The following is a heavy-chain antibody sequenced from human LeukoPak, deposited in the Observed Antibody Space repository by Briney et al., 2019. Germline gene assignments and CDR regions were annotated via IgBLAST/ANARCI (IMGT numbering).Heavy chain of an antibody. D-gene: IGHD3-22*01. CDR2: ISSSSSYI. CDR1: GFTFSSYS. J-gene: IGHJ3*02. V-gene: IGHV3-21*01. CDR3: ARDRAMIVVHDAFDI. Sequence: GGSLRLSCAASGFTFSSYSMNWVRQAPGKGLEWVSSISSSSSYIYYADSVKGRFTISRDNAKNSLYLQMNSLRAEDTAVYYCARDRAMIVVHDAFDIWGQGTMVTVSS.